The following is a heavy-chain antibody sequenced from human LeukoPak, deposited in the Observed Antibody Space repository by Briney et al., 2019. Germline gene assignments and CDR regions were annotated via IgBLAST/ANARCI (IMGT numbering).Heavy chain of an antibody. J-gene: IGHJ4*02. D-gene: IGHD4/OR15-4a*01. CDR1: GFMFDNYA. CDR2: ISATGDST. CDR3: YGEGY. V-gene: IGHV3-23*01. Sequence: GGSLRLSCAVSGFMFDNYAMSWVRQAPGKGLDWVSTISATGDSTYYADSVKGRFTVSRDNSKNTVYLQLNSLSAEDTAVYYCYGEGYWGQGTLVTVSS.